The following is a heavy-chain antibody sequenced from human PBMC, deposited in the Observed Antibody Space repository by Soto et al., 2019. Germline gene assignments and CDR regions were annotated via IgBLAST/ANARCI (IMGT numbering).Heavy chain of an antibody. V-gene: IGHV4-39*01. D-gene: IGHD4-17*01. CDR2: IYYSGST. CDR1: GGSISSSSYY. CDR3: ACSYGDYVSY. Sequence: QLQLQESGPGLVKPSETLSLTCTVSGGSISSSSYYWGWIRQPSGKGLEWIGSIYYSGSTYYNPSHKSRVTISVDTSKTQSALKLSSVTAADTAVYYCACSYGDYVSYWGQGTLVTVSS. J-gene: IGHJ4*02.